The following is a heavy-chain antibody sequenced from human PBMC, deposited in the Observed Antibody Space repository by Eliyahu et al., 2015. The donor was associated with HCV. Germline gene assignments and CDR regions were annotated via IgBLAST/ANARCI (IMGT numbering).Heavy chain of an antibody. CDR3: ARHGGPYCGPDCYFFDS. V-gene: IGHV5-51*01. J-gene: IGHJ4*02. CDR2: IYPGDSDT. CDR1: GYNFNKWW. Sequence: EVQLVQSGAEVKKPGESLKISCKGSGYNFNKWWIGWVRQMPGKGLEWMGIIYPGDSDTRYGPSFQGQVTISADNSISTAYLQWSSLKASDTAMYYCARHGGPYCGPDCYFFDSWGQGTLVTVSS. D-gene: IGHD2-21*02.